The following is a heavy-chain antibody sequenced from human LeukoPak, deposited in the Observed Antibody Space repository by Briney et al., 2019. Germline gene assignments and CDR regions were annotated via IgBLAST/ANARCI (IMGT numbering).Heavy chain of an antibody. J-gene: IGHJ4*02. CDR1: GFTSSNAW. CDR2: ITSKTDGGTT. V-gene: IGHV3-15*01. Sequence: PGGSLRLSCAASGFTSSNAWMSSVRQAPGKGLEWGGRITSKTDGGTTDYAAPVKGRFTISRDDSKNTLYLQMTSPKTAETAVYYCVTAVGSSGYYYDFDYWGQGTLVTVSS. CDR3: VTAVGSSGYYYDFDY. D-gene: IGHD3-22*01.